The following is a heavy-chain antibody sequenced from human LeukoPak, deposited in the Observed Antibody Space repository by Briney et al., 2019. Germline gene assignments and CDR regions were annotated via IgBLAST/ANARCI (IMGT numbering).Heavy chain of an antibody. V-gene: IGHV1-69*05. CDR2: IIPIFGTA. D-gene: IGHD2-2*01. Sequence: ASVKVSCKASGGTFSSYAISWVRQAPGQGLEWMGGIIPIFGTANYAHKFQGGVTITTDESTSTAYMELSSLRSEDTAVYYCATRRDTHCSSSTSCYYYFDYWGQGTLVTVSS. J-gene: IGHJ4*02. CDR3: ATRRDTHCSSSTSCYYYFDY. CDR1: GGTFSSYA.